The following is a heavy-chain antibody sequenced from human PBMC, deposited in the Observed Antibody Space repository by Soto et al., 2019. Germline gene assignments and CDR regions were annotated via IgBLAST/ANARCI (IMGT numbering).Heavy chain of an antibody. Sequence: QVQLQESGPGLVKPSGTLSLTCAVSGGLISSSNWWSWVRQPPGKGLEWIGEIYHSGSTNYTPSLKSRVTISVDKFKNQFSVMSCAVSAEDTAVYYCASVSDGSGFQTNVWGQGTLATVSA. J-gene: IGHJ4*02. CDR2: IYHSGST. CDR3: ASVSDGSGFQTNV. V-gene: IGHV4-4*02. D-gene: IGHD3-22*01. CDR1: GGLISSSNW.